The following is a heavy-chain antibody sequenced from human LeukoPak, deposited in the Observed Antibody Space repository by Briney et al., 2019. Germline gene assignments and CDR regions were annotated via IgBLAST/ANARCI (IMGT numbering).Heavy chain of an antibody. CDR2: ISGGGERT. J-gene: IGHJ4*02. D-gene: IGHD3-10*01. V-gene: IGHV3-23*01. CDR1: GIVFSRTA. CDR3: AKDVLLWFGEPYDY. Sequence: GGSLRLSCTASGIVFSRTAMNWARQSPGRGLEWLSAISGGGERTFYADSVKGRFTISRDNSKNMVYLQMNSLRADDTAIYYCAKDVLLWFGEPYDYWGQGTLVTVSS.